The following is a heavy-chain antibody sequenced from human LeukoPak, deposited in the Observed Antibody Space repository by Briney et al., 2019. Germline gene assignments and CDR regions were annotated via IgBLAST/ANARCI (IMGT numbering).Heavy chain of an antibody. V-gene: IGHV3-53*01. CDR1: GFTVSSNY. J-gene: IGHJ4*02. D-gene: IGHD5-12*01. CDR3: ARPPPENSGYDSFDY. Sequence: GGSLRLSCAASGFTVSSNYMSWVRQAPGKGLEWVSVIYRDGSTYYADSVKGRFTISRDNSKNTLYLQMNSLRAEDTAVYYCARPPPENSGYDSFDYWGQGTLVTVSS. CDR2: IYRDGST.